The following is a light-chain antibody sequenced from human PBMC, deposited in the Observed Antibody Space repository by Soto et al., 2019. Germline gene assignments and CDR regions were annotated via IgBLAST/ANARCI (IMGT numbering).Light chain of an antibody. V-gene: IGKV1-5*01. CDR1: QSISSW. Sequence: DIQMTQSPSTLSASVGDRVTITCRASQSISSWLSWYQQKPGKAPKLLIYDASSLESGVPSRFSGSGSGTEFTLTISSLQPDDFATYYCQQYGGTFGPGTKVDIK. CDR2: DAS. J-gene: IGKJ3*01. CDR3: QQYGGT.